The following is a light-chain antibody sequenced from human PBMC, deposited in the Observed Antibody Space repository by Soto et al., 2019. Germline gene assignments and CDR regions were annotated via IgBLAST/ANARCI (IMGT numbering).Light chain of an antibody. V-gene: IGKV4-1*01. J-gene: IGKJ1*01. CDR3: QQYYGSPGT. CDR2: WAS. CDR1: QSVLYSSNNKNY. Sequence: IVMTQSPDSLAVSLGERATINCKSSQSVLYSSNNKNYLAWYQHKPGQPPKLLFYWASTRESGVPDRLRVTGAVRGVSGRISGLQAEDVGVNYCQQYYGSPGTVGQGTQV.